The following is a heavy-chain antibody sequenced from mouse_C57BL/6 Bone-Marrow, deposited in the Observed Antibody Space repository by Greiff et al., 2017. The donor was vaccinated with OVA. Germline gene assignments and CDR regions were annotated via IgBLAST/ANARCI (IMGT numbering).Heavy chain of an antibody. V-gene: IGHV1-81*01. CDR3: AGSEGAMDY. J-gene: IGHJ4*01. CDR1: GYTFTSYG. CDR2: IYPRSGNT. Sequence: VQLQQSGAELARPGASVKLSCKASGYTFTSYGISWVKQRTGQGLEWIGEIYPRSGNTYYNEKFKGKATLTADKSSSTAYMELRSLTSEDSAVYFGAGSEGAMDYWGQGTSVTVSS.